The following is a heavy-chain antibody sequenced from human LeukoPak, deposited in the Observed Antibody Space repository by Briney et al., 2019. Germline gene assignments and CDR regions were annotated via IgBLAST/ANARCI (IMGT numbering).Heavy chain of an antibody. CDR2: IFPNSGAT. V-gene: IGHV1-2*02. Sequence: ASVKVSCKAAGYTFTGYYMHWVRQAPGQGLEWMGWIFPNSGATNYAQKFQGRVTMTRDTSISTAYMELSRLRSDDTAVYYCARAAMNYYDSSGYGWSFDYWGQGTLVTVSS. J-gene: IGHJ4*02. CDR1: GYTFTGYY. D-gene: IGHD3-22*01. CDR3: ARAAMNYYDSSGYGWSFDY.